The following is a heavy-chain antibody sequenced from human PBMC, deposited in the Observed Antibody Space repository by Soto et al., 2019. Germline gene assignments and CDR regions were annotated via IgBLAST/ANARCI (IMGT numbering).Heavy chain of an antibody. V-gene: IGHV4-39*01. J-gene: IGHJ5*02. CDR1: GGSISDDTYY. CDR3: AISVFP. CDR2: IYYSGTS. Sequence: PSETLSLTCTVSGGSISDDTYYWGWIRQPPGKGLEWIGSIYYSGTSSYNPSLESRVTMSVDTSKKQLSLRLRSVTATDTAVYYCAISVFPWGQGTLVT.